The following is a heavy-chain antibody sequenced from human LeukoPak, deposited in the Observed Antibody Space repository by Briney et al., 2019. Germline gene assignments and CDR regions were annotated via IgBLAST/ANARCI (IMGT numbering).Heavy chain of an antibody. CDR3: ARAGYDFWSGYPPHFDY. CDR2: ISSSSSTI. D-gene: IGHD3-3*01. V-gene: IGHV3-48*01. J-gene: IGHJ4*02. Sequence: GGSLRLSCATSGFTFSSYSMNRVRQAPGKGLEWVSYISSSSSTIYYADSVKGRFTISRDNAKNSLYLQMNSLRAEDTVVYYCARAGYDFWSGYPPHFDYWGQGTLVTVSS. CDR1: GFTFSSYS.